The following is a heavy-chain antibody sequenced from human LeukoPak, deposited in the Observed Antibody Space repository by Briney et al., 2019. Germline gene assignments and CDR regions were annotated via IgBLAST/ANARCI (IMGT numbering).Heavy chain of an antibody. CDR2: IYYTGST. CDR3: VKSGGYGLIDY. CDR1: GGSISSSGYY. D-gene: IGHD6-19*01. V-gene: IGHV4-39*01. J-gene: IGHJ4*02. Sequence: SETLSLTCTVSGGSISSSGYYLGWIRQPPGKGLEWIGNIYYTGSTYYNASLQSRVTISIDMSKNQFSLRLSSVTAADTAMYYCVKSGGYGLIDYWGQGTLVTVSS.